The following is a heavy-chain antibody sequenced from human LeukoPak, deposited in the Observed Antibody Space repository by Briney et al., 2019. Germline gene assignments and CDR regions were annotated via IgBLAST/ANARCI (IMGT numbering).Heavy chain of an antibody. D-gene: IGHD3-9*01. J-gene: IGHJ4*02. V-gene: IGHV1-46*01. CDR1: GYTFTSYY. CDR2: INPSGGST. CDR3: ARASILTAFDY. Sequence: GASVKVSCKAYGYTFTSYYMHWVRQAPGQGLEWMGIINPSGGSTSYAQKFQGRVTMTRDTSTSTVYMELSSLRSEDTAVYYCARASILTAFDYWGQGTLVTVSS.